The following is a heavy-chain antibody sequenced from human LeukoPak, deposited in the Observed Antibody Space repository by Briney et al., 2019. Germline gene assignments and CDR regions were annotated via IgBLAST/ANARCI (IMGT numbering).Heavy chain of an antibody. V-gene: IGHV4-30-2*01. CDR3: ANTPTGRGYYGMDV. CDR2: IYHSGST. Sequence: SQTLSLTCTVSGGSISSGGYYWSWIRQPPGKGLEWIGYIYHSGSTYYNPSLKSRVTISVDTSKNQFSLKLSSVTAADTAVYYCANTPTGRGYYGMDVWGQGTTVTVSS. J-gene: IGHJ6*02. D-gene: IGHD1/OR15-1a*01. CDR1: GGSISSGGYY.